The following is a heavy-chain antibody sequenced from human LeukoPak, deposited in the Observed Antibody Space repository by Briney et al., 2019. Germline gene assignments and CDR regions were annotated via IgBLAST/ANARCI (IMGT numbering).Heavy chain of an antibody. D-gene: IGHD6-19*01. CDR2: ISYDGSNK. Sequence: PGGSLRLSCAASGFTFSSYAMHWVRQAPGKGLEWVAVISYDGSNKYYADSVKGRFTISRDNSKNTLYLQMNSLRAEDTAVYYCARAEYSSGWSCPERYWGQGTLVTVSS. J-gene: IGHJ4*02. CDR3: ARAEYSSGWSCPERY. V-gene: IGHV3-30*04. CDR1: GFTFSSYA.